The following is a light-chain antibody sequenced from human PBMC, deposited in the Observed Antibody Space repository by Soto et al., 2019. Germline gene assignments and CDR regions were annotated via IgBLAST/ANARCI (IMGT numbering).Light chain of an antibody. CDR1: QNIGNC. CDR3: QQSHSIPYT. J-gene: IGKJ2*01. Sequence: DIQMTQSPSSLSASVGDRVTITCRASQNIGNCLNWYHQKPGKAPKVLIYGASTLQSGVPSRFTGSGSGTEFTLTISSLQPEDFASYFCQQSHSIPYTFGQGTDLEI. V-gene: IGKV1-39*01. CDR2: GAS.